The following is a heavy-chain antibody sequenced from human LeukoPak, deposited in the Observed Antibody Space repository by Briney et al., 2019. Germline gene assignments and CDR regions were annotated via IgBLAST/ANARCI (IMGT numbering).Heavy chain of an antibody. CDR2: IEASGGAT. D-gene: IGHD6-19*01. Sequence: GGSLRLSCAASGFTFSSYSMNWVRQAPGKGLEWVSSIEASGGATYYADSVKGRFTISRDNSKNTFYLQMNSLRAEDTALYYCAKGSGSGWYGWFAPWGQGTLVTVSS. CDR3: AKGSGSGWYGWFAP. J-gene: IGHJ5*02. V-gene: IGHV3-23*01. CDR1: GFTFSSYS.